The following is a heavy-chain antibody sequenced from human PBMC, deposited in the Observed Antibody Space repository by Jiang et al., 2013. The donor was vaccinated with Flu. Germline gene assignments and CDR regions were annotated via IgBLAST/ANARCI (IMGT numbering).Heavy chain of an antibody. CDR1: GYSFSSYW. CDR3: ARNSDYGGNTDFDN. D-gene: IGHD4-23*01. J-gene: IGHJ4*02. Sequence: QLVESGAEVKKPGESLKISCKASGYSFSSYWIGWVRQMPGIGLEWMGVIYPGDSRIEYSPSFQGQVTISVDKSISTAYLQWSSLRASDTAMYYCARNSDYGGNTDFDNWGQGTLVTVSS. CDR2: IYPGDSRI. V-gene: IGHV5-51*01.